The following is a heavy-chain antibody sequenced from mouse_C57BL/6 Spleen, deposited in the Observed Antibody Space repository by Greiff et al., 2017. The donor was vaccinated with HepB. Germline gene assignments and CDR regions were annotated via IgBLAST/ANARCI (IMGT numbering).Heavy chain of an antibody. Sequence: VQLQQSGPELVKPGASVKISCKASGYSFTGYYMNWVKQSPEKSLEWIGEINPSTGGTTYNQKFKAKATLTVDKSSSTAYMQLKSLTSEDSAVYYCASGGSSLYYFDYWGQGTTLTVSS. V-gene: IGHV1-42*01. CDR1: GYSFTGYY. CDR3: ASGGSSLYYFDY. D-gene: IGHD1-1*01. CDR2: INPSTGGT. J-gene: IGHJ2*01.